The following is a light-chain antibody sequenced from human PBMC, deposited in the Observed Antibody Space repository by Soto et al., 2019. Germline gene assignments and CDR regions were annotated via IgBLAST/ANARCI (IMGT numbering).Light chain of an antibody. J-gene: IGKJ4*01. V-gene: IGKV3-11*01. CDR3: QQRTNWPLLT. CDR2: DAS. Sequence: EIVLTQSPATLSLSPGERATLSCRASQSVSNYLAWYQQKPGQAPRLLIYDASNRATGIQARFSGSGSGTDFTLTIRSLEPEDFAVYYCQQRTNWPLLTFGGGTKVEIK. CDR1: QSVSNY.